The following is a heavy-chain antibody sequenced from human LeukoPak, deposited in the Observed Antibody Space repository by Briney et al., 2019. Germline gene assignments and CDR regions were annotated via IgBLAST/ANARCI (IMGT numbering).Heavy chain of an antibody. D-gene: IGHD5-18*01. Sequence: SETLSLTCTVSCGSTSSYYWSWIRQPAGKGLEWIGRIYTSGSTNYNPSLKSRVTISVDTSKNQFSLKLSSVTAADTAVYYCARDVRKRGYFYGCDYWGQGTLVTVSS. J-gene: IGHJ4*02. CDR3: ARDVRKRGYFYGCDY. CDR2: IYTSGST. CDR1: CGSTSSYY. V-gene: IGHV4-4*07.